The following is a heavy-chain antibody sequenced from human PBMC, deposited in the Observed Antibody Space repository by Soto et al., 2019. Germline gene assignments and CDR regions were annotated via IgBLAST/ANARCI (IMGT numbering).Heavy chain of an antibody. J-gene: IGHJ4*02. CDR3: ARVPVSDFVWGSYRYTFDY. CDR1: GYTFGDHY. Sequence: ASVKVSCKSSGYTFGDHYIHWVRQAPGQGLEWMGWINPNTSGTNYALNFRGRVTMTRDTSISTAYMELTSLTSDDTAVYFCARVPVSDFVWGSYRYTFDYWGQGTLVTVSS. CDR2: INPNTSGT. V-gene: IGHV1-2*02. D-gene: IGHD3-16*02.